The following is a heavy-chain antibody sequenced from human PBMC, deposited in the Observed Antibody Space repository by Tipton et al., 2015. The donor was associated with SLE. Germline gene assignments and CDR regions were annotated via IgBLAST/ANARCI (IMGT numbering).Heavy chain of an antibody. CDR3: ARRGHAFDI. Sequence: LRLSCAVYGGSFSGYHWSWIRQPPGKGLEWIGEINHSGGTNHNSSLKSRVTIIVDTSKIQFSLKLRSVTAADTAVYYCARRGHAFDIWGQGTMVTVSS. CDR1: GGSFSGYH. V-gene: IGHV4-34*01. D-gene: IGHD3-10*01. J-gene: IGHJ3*02. CDR2: INHSGGT.